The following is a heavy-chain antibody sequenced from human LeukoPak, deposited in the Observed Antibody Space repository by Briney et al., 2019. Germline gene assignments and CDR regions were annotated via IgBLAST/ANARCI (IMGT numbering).Heavy chain of an antibody. CDR1: GDSFSSVSYY. CDR3: ARGGDSSGYYPVDY. CDR2: IYTSGST. J-gene: IGHJ4*02. V-gene: IGHV4-61*02. D-gene: IGHD3-22*01. Sequence: PAQTLSLTCTVSGDSFSSVSYYWSWIRQPAGKGLEWIGRIYTSGSTNYNPSLKSRVTISVDTSKNQFSLKLSSVTAADTAVYYCARGGDSSGYYPVDYWGQGTLVTVSS.